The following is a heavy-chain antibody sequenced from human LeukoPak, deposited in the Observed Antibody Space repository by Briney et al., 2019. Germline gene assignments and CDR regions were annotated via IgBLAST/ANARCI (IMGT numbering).Heavy chain of an antibody. CDR3: ASPGDGYQLFVFDY. V-gene: IGHV1-2*02. CDR1: GYTFIGYY. CDR2: INPNSGGT. Sequence: ASVKFSYKASGYTFIGYYMHWVRPAPGQGLEWMGWINPNSGGTNYAQKFQGRVTMTRDTSISTAYMELSRLRSDDTAVYYCASPGDGYQLFVFDYWGQGTLVTVSS. J-gene: IGHJ4*02. D-gene: IGHD5-12*01.